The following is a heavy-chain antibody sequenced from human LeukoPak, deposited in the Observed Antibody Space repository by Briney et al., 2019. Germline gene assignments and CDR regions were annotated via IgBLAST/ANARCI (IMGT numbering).Heavy chain of an antibody. CDR1: GFTFSSYS. CDR3: AVVPAAMEYYYYGMDV. J-gene: IGHJ6*02. Sequence: GGSLRLSCAASGFTFSSYSMNWVRQAPGKGLEWVSYISSSSTIYYADSVKGRFTISRDTAKNSLYLQMNSLRAEDTAVYYCAVVPAAMEYYYYGMDVWGQGTTVTVSS. D-gene: IGHD2-2*01. CDR2: ISSSSTI. V-gene: IGHV3-48*04.